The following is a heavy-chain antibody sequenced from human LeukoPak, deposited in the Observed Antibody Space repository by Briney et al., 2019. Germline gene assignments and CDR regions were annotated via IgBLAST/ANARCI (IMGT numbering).Heavy chain of an antibody. CDR1: GGSISSSSYY. CDR3: ARDHGELGPYYFDY. Sequence: SETLSLTCTVSGGSISSSSYYWSWIRQPPGKGLEWIGYIYYSGSTNYNPSLKSRVTISVDTSKNQFSLKLSSVTAADTAVYYCARDHGELGPYYFDYWGQGTLVTVSS. CDR2: IYYSGST. V-gene: IGHV4-61*01. J-gene: IGHJ4*02. D-gene: IGHD3-10*01.